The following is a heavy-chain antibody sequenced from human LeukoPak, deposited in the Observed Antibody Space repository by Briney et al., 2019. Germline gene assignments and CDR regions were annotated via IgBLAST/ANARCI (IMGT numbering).Heavy chain of an antibody. V-gene: IGHV4-34*01. CDR2: INHSGST. CDR3: ARRGYSYGYRGRAFDI. Sequence: SETLSLTCTVYGGSFSGYYWSWIRQPPGKGLEWIGEINHSGSTNYNPSLKSRVTISVDTSKNQFSLKLSSVTAADTAVYYCARRGYSYGYRGRAFDIWGQGTMVTVSS. CDR1: GGSFSGYY. D-gene: IGHD5-18*01. J-gene: IGHJ3*02.